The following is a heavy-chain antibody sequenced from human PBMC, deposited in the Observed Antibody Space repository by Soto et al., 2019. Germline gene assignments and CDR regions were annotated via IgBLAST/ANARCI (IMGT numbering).Heavy chain of an antibody. CDR3: AKASAPGGTYFPLWF. J-gene: IGHJ4*02. Sequence: GGSLRLSCAASGFTYPTYAMNWVRQAPGKGLEWVSSISGSGGSTYYADSVKGRFTISRDNSKNTLYLQMNSLRAEDTAVYYCAKASAPGGTYFPLWFWGQGTLVTVSS. CDR2: ISGSGGST. CDR1: GFTYPTYA. D-gene: IGHD1-26*01. V-gene: IGHV3-23*01.